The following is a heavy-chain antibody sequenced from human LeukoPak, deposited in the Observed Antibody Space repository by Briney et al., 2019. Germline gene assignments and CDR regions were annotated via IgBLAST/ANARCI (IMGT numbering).Heavy chain of an antibody. V-gene: IGHV3-23*01. CDR1: GFTFSSYA. J-gene: IGHJ5*02. D-gene: IGHD3-3*01. CDR3: AKGKVGGDFSSWFDP. CDR2: ISGSGGST. Sequence: GGSLRLSCAASGFTFSSYAMSWVRQAPGKGLEWVSAISGSGGSTYYADSVKGRFTISRDNSKNTLYLQMNSLRAEDMAVYYCAKGKVGGDFSSWFDPWGQGTLVTVSS.